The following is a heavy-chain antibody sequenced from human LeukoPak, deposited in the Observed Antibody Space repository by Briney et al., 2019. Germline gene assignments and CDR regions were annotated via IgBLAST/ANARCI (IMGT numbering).Heavy chain of an antibody. CDR2: INTNTGNP. D-gene: IGHD5-24*01. Sequence: ASVKVSCKASGGTFSSYAMNWVRQAPGQGLEWMGWINTNTGNPTYAQGFTGRFVFSLDTSVSTAYLQISSLKAEDTAVYYCARVLEMATMVYWGQGTLVTVSS. V-gene: IGHV7-4-1*02. CDR3: ARVLEMATMVY. J-gene: IGHJ4*02. CDR1: GGTFSSYA.